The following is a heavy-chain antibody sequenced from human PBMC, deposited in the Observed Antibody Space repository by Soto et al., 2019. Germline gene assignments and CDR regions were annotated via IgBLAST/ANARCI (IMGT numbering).Heavy chain of an antibody. Sequence: AGGSLRLSCAASGFTFSNAWMSWVRQAPGKGLEWVGRIRSKTDGGTTDYAAPVKGRFTISRDDSKDTLYLQMNSLKTEDTAVYYCKWDLEASDPWGQGTLVTVS. D-gene: IGHD1-26*01. CDR1: GFTFSNAW. V-gene: IGHV3-15*01. CDR3: KWDLEASDP. CDR2: IRSKTDGGTT. J-gene: IGHJ5*02.